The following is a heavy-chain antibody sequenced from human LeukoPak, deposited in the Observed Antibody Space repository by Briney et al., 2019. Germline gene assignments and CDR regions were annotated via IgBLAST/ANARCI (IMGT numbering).Heavy chain of an antibody. Sequence: PGGSLRLSCAASGFTSSSYWMSWVRQAPGKGLEWVANIKQDGSEKYYVDSVKGRFTISRDNAKNSLYLQMNSLRAEDTTVYYCARVRGYSYAYFDYWGQGTLVTVSS. CDR1: GFTSSSYW. J-gene: IGHJ4*02. D-gene: IGHD5-18*01. CDR2: IKQDGSEK. CDR3: ARVRGYSYAYFDY. V-gene: IGHV3-7*01.